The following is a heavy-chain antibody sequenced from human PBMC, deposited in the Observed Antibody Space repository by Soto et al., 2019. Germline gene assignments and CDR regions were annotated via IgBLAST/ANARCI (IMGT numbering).Heavy chain of an antibody. D-gene: IGHD1-1*01. Sequence: EGSLRLSCAASGFSFSSYGMEWVRLAPGKGLERVAATTYDGGIKRSVDSVKGRFTISRDNSKNTLYRQMNSLRVEYTATYSFAGALENPSFYYGLNGWDQRTTVTVAS. J-gene: IGHJ6*02. V-gene: IGHV3-30*03. CDR3: AGALENPSFYYGLNG. CDR1: GFSFSSYG. CDR2: TTYDGGIK.